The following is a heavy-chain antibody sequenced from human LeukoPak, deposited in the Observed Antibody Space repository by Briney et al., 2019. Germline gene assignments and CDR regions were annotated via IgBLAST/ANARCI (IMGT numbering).Heavy chain of an antibody. CDR2: IRNDGSDK. Sequence: GGSLRLSCAASGFSFSDYWMSWVRQAPGKGLEWVATIRNDGSDKYYVDSVKGRFTISRDNTKNSLSLEINSLRAEDTALYYCARATSADKEDYWGQGTLVTVSS. J-gene: IGHJ4*02. CDR3: ARATSADKEDY. D-gene: IGHD3-3*01. V-gene: IGHV3-7*01. CDR1: GFSFSDYW.